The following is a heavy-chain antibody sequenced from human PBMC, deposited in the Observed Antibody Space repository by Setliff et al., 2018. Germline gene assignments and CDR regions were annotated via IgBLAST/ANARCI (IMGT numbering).Heavy chain of an antibody. V-gene: IGHV3-21*01. J-gene: IGHJ4*02. D-gene: IGHD2-15*01. CDR1: GFTFSSYS. CDR2: ISGGGRYT. CDR3: ARTCSGSGCYAGLES. Sequence: GGSLRLSCIASGFTFSSYSMNWVRQAPGKGLEWVSSISGGGRYTYSADSVRGRFTISRDNAKNSLYVQMNSLRPEDTAVYYCARTCSGSGCYAGLESWGQGTPVTVPQ.